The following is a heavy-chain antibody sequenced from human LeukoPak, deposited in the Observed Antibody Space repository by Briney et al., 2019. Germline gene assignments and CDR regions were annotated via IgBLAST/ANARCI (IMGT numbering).Heavy chain of an antibody. J-gene: IGHJ5*02. CDR3: ARGIVEQQLVNWFDP. D-gene: IGHD6-13*01. Sequence: ASVKVSWKASGYTFTSYGISWVRQAPGQGLEWMGWISAYNGNTNYAQKLQGRVTMTTDTSTSTAYMELRSLRSDDTAVYYCARGIVEQQLVNWFDPWGQGTLVTVSS. V-gene: IGHV1-18*01. CDR1: GYTFTSYG. CDR2: ISAYNGNT.